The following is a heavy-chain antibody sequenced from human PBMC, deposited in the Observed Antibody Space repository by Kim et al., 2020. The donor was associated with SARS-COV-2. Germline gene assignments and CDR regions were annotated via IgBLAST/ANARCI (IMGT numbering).Heavy chain of an antibody. CDR2: ISWNSGSI. J-gene: IGHJ3*02. Sequence: GGSLRLSCAASGFTFGDYAMHWVRQAPGKGLEWVSGISWNSGSIGYADSVKGRFTISRDNAKNSLYLQMNSLRAEDTALYYCAKSARSIASNGGAFDIWGQGTMVTVSS. CDR3: AKSARSIASNGGAFDI. D-gene: IGHD6-6*01. V-gene: IGHV3-9*01. CDR1: GFTFGDYA.